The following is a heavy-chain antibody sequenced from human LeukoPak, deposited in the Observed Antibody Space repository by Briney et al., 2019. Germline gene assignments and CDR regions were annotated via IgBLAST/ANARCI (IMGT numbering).Heavy chain of an antibody. D-gene: IGHD2/OR15-2a*01. CDR1: GFTFSDHY. CDR2: FSGSGGST. V-gene: IGHV3-23*01. Sequence: GGPLRLSCAASGFTFSDHYMDWVRQAPGKGLEWVSAFSGSGGSTYYADSVKGRFTISRDNSKNTLYLQMNSLRAGDTAVYYCATSGLSRFGFWGQGTLVTVSS. CDR3: ATSGLSRFGF. J-gene: IGHJ4*02.